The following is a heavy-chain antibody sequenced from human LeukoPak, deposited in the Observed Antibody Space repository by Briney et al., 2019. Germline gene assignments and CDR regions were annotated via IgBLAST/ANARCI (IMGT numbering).Heavy chain of an antibody. Sequence: SETLSLTCTVYGGSFSGYYWSWIRQPPGKGLEWIGEINHSGSTQYNPSLKSRVTISLDTSKNQFSLKLTSVTAADTAVYYCATTSYYYDSPDYWGQGTLVTVSS. CDR1: GGSFSGYY. CDR3: ATTSYYYDSPDY. D-gene: IGHD3-22*01. CDR2: INHSGST. J-gene: IGHJ4*02. V-gene: IGHV4-34*01.